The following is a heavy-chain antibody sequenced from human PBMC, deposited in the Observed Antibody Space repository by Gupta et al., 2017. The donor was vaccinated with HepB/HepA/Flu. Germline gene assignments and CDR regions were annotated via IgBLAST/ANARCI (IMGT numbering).Heavy chain of an antibody. CDR2: ISSDGNNK. CDR3: ARTDSLDY. V-gene: IGHV3-30-3*01. J-gene: IGHJ4*02. CDR1: GFTFSSYA. Sequence: VHLVESGGGVVQPGRSLRLSCAASGFTFSSYAMHWVLQAPGKGLEWVAVISSDGNNKFYADSVKGRFTISRDNSKNTLYLQMNSLRGEDTALYYCARTDSLDYWGQGALVTVSS.